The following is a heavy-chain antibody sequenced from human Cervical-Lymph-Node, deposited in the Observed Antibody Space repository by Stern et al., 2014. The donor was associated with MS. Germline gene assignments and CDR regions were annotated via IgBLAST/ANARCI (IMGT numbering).Heavy chain of an antibody. CDR3: ARGPPGGDYFDY. D-gene: IGHD2-2*01. Sequence: VQLVESGAEVKKPGASVKVSCKASGFTFASYYMHWVRQAPGQGLEWIGRIDPNNGGTNSAQKFQGRVTMTRATSIRTAYLELSRLRSDDTAVYYCARGPPGGDYFDYWGQGTLVTVSS. V-gene: IGHV1-2*06. CDR2: IDPNNGGT. CDR1: GFTFASYY. J-gene: IGHJ4*02.